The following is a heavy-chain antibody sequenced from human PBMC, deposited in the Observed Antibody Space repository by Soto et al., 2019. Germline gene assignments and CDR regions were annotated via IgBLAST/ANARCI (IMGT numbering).Heavy chain of an antibody. Sequence: QVQLVQSGAEVKKPGASVKVSCKASGYTFINYEINWVRQATGQGLEWVGWMNPDSGNTGYAQNFQGRVTMTGNTSISSVYMELSSLTSEDTAVYYCARRRGSNGWFDLWGQGTLVTVSS. CDR3: ARRRGSNGWFDL. J-gene: IGHJ5*02. V-gene: IGHV1-8*01. CDR2: MNPDSGNT. CDR1: GYTFINYE. D-gene: IGHD2-8*01.